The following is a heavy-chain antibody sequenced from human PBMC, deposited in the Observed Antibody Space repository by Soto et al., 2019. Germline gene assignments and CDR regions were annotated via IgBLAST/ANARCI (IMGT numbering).Heavy chain of an antibody. D-gene: IGHD2-2*01. CDR1: GGSFSGYY. V-gene: IGHV4-34*01. Sequence: QVQLQQWGAGLLKPSETLSLTCAVYGGSFSGYYWSWIRQPPGKGLEWIGEINHSGSTNYNPSLKSRVTISVDTSKNQFSLKLSSVTAADTAVYYCASRRYCSSTSCRYYYYYYMDVWGKGTTVTVSS. J-gene: IGHJ6*03. CDR3: ASRRYCSSTSCRYYYYYYMDV. CDR2: INHSGST.